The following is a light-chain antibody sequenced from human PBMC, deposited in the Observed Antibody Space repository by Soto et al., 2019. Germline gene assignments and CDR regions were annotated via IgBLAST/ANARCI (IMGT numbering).Light chain of an antibody. V-gene: IGKV3-11*01. CDR2: DTS. J-gene: IGKJ2*01. CDR1: QSVSAY. Sequence: EIVLTQSPDTLSLSPGERATISCRASQSVSAYLAWYQQKPGLAPRLLMYDTSNRAAGIPARFSGSGYGTHSTLTISSLEPEDFAVYYCQQRSTWPPDFGQGTKVEMK. CDR3: QQRSTWPPD.